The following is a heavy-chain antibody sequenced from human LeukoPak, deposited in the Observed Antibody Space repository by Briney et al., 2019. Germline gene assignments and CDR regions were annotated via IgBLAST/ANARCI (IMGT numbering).Heavy chain of an antibody. Sequence: GGSLRLSCAASGFTFSSYAMSWVRQAPGKGLDGVSASRGSCGSTYYADSVSRRFTISRDKSRNTLYLQMSSRGAEDTAVYYCARARQPYPTSSYYFAYWGQGTLVTVPS. D-gene: IGHD6-6*01. CDR2: SRGSCGST. CDR1: GFTFSSYA. J-gene: IGHJ4*02. CDR3: ARARQPYPTSSYYFAY. V-gene: IGHV3-23*01.